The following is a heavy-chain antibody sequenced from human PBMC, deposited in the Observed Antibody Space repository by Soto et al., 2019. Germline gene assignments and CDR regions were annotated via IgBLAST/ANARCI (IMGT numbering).Heavy chain of an antibody. J-gene: IGHJ5*02. CDR2: IYHSGST. V-gene: IGHV4-4*02. Sequence: QVQLQELGPGLVKPSGTLSLTCAVSGGSISSSNWWSWVRQPPGKGLEWIGEIYHSGSTNYNPSLKSRVTISVDKSKNQFSLKLGSVTAADTAVYYCARDYMVRGVMRWFDPWGQGTLVTVSS. D-gene: IGHD3-10*01. CDR1: GGSISSSNW. CDR3: ARDYMVRGVMRWFDP.